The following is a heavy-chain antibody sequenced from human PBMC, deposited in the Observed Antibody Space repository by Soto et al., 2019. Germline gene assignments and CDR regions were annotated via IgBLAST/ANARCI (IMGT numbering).Heavy chain of an antibody. Sequence: ASVKVSCKVSGYTLTELSMHWVRQAPGKGLEWMGGFDPEDGETIYAQKFQGRVTMTEDTSTDTAYMELSSLRSEDTAVYYCATRCLLASKICNAFDIWGQGTMVTVSS. CDR1: GYTLTELS. J-gene: IGHJ3*02. CDR2: FDPEDGET. D-gene: IGHD2-15*01. V-gene: IGHV1-24*01. CDR3: ATRCLLASKICNAFDI.